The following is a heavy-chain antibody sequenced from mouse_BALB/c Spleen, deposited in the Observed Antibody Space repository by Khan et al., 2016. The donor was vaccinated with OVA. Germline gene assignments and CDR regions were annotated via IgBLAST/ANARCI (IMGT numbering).Heavy chain of an antibody. D-gene: IGHD1-1*01. V-gene: IGHV9-3-1*01. CDR1: GYSITNYY. Sequence: QIQLVESGPELMKPGESVKISCTASGYSITNYYMNWVMQPPGKGLQWMGWIKTYTGKTTYDADFKGRFAITLDTSSNTSYLQINNLTSEDTATYYCASVYWWDFDYWGPGTTVTVSS. CDR3: ASVYWWDFDY. J-gene: IGHJ1*01. CDR2: IKTYTGKT.